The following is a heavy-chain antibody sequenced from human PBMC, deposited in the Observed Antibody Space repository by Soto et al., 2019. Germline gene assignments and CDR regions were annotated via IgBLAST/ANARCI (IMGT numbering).Heavy chain of an antibody. J-gene: IGHJ4*02. V-gene: IGHV4-39*01. CDR1: GGSISSSSYY. Sequence: SETLSLTCTVSGGSISSSSYYWGWIRQPPGKGLEWIGSIYYSGSTYYNPSLKSRVTISVDTSKNQFSLKLSSVTAAETAVYYCARHVLSGYDSFDYFDYWGQGTLVTVSS. CDR2: IYYSGST. D-gene: IGHD5-12*01. CDR3: ARHVLSGYDSFDYFDY.